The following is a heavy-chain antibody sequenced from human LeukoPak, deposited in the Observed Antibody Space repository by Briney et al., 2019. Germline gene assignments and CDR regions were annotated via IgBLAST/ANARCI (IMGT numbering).Heavy chain of an antibody. CDR3: ARDPDYYDDSGYT. D-gene: IGHD3-22*01. CDR2: MYYSGGT. J-gene: IGHJ5*02. CDR1: GGSVSSNRFY. Sequence: PSETLSLTCTVSGGSVSSNRFYWGWIRQPPGKGLEWIGSMYYSGGTHYNPSLKSRVTISADTYKNQFSLKLSSVTAADTAVYYCARDPDYYDDSGYTWGQGTLVTVSS. V-gene: IGHV4-39*07.